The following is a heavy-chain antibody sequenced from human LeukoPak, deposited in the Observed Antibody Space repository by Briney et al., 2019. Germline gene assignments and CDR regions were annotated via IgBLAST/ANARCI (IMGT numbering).Heavy chain of an antibody. D-gene: IGHD3/OR15-3a*01. CDR1: GFTFSSYA. Sequence: GGSLRLSCAASGFTFSSYAMSWVRQAPGKGLEWVSAISGSGGSTYYADSVKGRFIISRDDSKNALSLQLNSLRPEDTALYYCAKHFCTGLDCSLFDSWGQGTLVTVSS. CDR2: ISGSGGST. CDR3: AKHFCTGLDCSLFDS. J-gene: IGHJ4*02. V-gene: IGHV3-23*01.